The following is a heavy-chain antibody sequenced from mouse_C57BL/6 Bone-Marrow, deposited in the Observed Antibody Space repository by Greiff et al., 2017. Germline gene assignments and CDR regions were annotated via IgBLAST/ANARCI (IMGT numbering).Heavy chain of an antibody. V-gene: IGHV1-63*01. J-gene: IGHJ2*01. CDR1: GYTFTNYW. CDR3: VRSGDRVPVGY. Sequence: QVQLKQSGAELVRPGTSVKMSCKASGYTFTNYWIGWVKQRPGHGLEWIGDIYPGGGYTNYNEKFKGKATLTADKSSSTAYMQFSILTSEDSAFYCGVRSGDRVPVGYWGQGNTLTVSS. CDR2: IYPGGGYT.